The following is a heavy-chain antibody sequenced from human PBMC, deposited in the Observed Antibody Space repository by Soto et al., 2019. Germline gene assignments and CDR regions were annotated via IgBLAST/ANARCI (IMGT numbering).Heavy chain of an antibody. V-gene: IGHV3-30-3*01. J-gene: IGHJ4*02. D-gene: IGHD3-3*01. Sequence: GGSLRLSCAASGFTFSSFAMHWVRQAPGKGLEWVAIISYDGSKNYYADSVEGRVTISRDNSKNTLYLEMNSLRAEDTAVYYCARPLLEWLLSPDYWGQGTLVTVSS. CDR1: GFTFSSFA. CDR2: ISYDGSKN. CDR3: ARPLLEWLLSPDY.